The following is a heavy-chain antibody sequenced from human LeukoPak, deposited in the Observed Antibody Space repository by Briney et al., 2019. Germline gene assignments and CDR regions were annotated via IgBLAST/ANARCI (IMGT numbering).Heavy chain of an antibody. J-gene: IGHJ6*02. Sequence: GRSLRLSCTASGFTFGDYAMSWVRQAPGKGLEWVAVIWYDGSNEYYADSVKGRFSISRDNSKNTLYLQMNSLRAEDTAVYYCARGSLWLRARDGMDVWGQGTTVTVSS. V-gene: IGHV3-33*01. CDR2: IWYDGSNE. CDR1: GFTFGDYA. CDR3: ARGSLWLRARDGMDV. D-gene: IGHD5-12*01.